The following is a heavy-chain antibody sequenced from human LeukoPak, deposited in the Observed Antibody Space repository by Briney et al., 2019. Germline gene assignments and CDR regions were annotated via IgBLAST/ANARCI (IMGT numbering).Heavy chain of an antibody. CDR3: ARDSSIAAAGSDY. CDR2: VKQDGGDK. CDR1: GFTFSSYW. V-gene: IGHV3-7*01. D-gene: IGHD6-13*01. Sequence: GGSLRLSCAASGFTFSSYWMSWVRQAPGKGLEWVANVKQDGGDKYYVDSVKGRFTISRDNAKNSLYLQMSSLRAEDTAVYYCARDSSIAAAGSDYWGQGTLVTVSS. J-gene: IGHJ4*02.